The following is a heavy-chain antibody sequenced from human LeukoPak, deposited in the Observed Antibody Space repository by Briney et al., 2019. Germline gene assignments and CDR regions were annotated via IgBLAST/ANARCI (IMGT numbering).Heavy chain of an antibody. CDR1: GYTFTSYY. CDR3: ARAGSDYCGGDCPKFDY. J-gene: IGHJ4*02. Sequence: ASVKVSCKASGYTFTSYYMHWVRQAPGQGLEWMGIINPSGGSTSYAQKFQGRVTMTRDTSTSTVYMELSSLRSEDTAVYYCARAGSDYCGGDCPKFDYWGQGALVPVSS. CDR2: INPSGGST. V-gene: IGHV1-46*01. D-gene: IGHD2-21*02.